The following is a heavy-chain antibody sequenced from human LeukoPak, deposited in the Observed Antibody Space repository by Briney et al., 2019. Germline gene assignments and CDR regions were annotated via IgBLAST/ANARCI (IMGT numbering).Heavy chain of an antibody. CDR2: IFPGDFNT. J-gene: IGHJ5*02. CDR3: ARYYYGSGRGANWFDP. Sequence: ESLNISCKASAYSFTSNSIIWLAQMPGKGLMWLGFIFPGDFNTTYNPSFQAHVPTSATKPISTASLQSSSLKASDTAMYYCARYYYGSGRGANWFDPCGQGTLVTVSS. D-gene: IGHD3-10*01. V-gene: IGHV5-51*04. CDR1: AYSFTSNS.